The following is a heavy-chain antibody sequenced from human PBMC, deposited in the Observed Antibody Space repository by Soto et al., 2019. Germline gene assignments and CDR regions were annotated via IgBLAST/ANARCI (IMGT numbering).Heavy chain of an antibody. V-gene: IGHV5-10-1*01. J-gene: IGHJ6*02. D-gene: IGHD1-1*01. CDR3: ARRLLPVSTTGTTVLHYGMDV. Sequence: PGESLKISCKGSGYSFTSYWISWVRQMPGKGLEWMGRIDPSDSYTNYSPSFQGHVTISADKSISTAYLQWSSLKASDTAMYYCARRLLPVSTTGTTVLHYGMDVWGQGTTVTSP. CDR1: GYSFTSYW. CDR2: IDPSDSYT.